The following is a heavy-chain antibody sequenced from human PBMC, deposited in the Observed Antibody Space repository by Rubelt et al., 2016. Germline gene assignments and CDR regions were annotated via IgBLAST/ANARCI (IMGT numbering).Heavy chain of an antibody. CDR2: IYPGDSDT. CDR3: ARIGSTNWFDP. CDR1: GYSFTSYW. Sequence: EVQLVQSGAEVKKPGESLKISCKGSGYSFTSYWIGWVRQMPGKGLECLGIIYPGDSDTRYSPSFQGPVTISADKSISTDDLQWSSLKASDNAMYYWARIGSTNWFDPWGQGTLVTVSS. J-gene: IGHJ5*02. D-gene: IGHD1-26*01. V-gene: IGHV5-51*01.